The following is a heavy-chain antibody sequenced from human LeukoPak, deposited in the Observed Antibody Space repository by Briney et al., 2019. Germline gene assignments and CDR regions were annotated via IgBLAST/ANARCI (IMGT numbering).Heavy chain of an antibody. V-gene: IGHV3-23*01. CDR1: GFTFSSYA. CDR2: VCGSGGST. D-gene: IGHD6-13*01. Sequence: GGSLRLSCAASGFTFSSYAMSWVRQAPGKGLEWGSVVCGSGGSTYYADSVKGRFTISRDNSKNTLSLQMNSLRDEDTAVYYCAKGKGSSWYIFDYWGQGTQVTVSS. J-gene: IGHJ4*02. CDR3: AKGKGSSWYIFDY.